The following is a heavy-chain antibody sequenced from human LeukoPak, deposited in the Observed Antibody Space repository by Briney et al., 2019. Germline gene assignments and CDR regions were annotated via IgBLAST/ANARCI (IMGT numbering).Heavy chain of an antibody. Sequence: PSETLSLTCTVSGGSISTYYWSWIRQPPGKGLEWIGYVNYSGSTSYNPSLKSRVIISVDTSKNEFSLNVSSVTAADTAVYYCARHYGYTDGPDNWGQGDLFSVSS. CDR3: ARHYGYTDGPDN. D-gene: IGHD5-18*01. V-gene: IGHV4-59*08. CDR2: VNYSGST. CDR1: GGSISTYY. J-gene: IGHJ4*02.